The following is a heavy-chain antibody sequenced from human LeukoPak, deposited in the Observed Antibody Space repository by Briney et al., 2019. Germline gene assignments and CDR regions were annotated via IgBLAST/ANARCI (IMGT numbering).Heavy chain of an antibody. D-gene: IGHD3-22*01. V-gene: IGHV1-2*04. J-gene: IGHJ3*02. CDR1: GYTFTGYY. CDR3: ARGPYYYDSSGYLHDDAFDI. CDR2: INPNSGGT. Sequence: ASVKVSCKASGYTFTGYYMHWVRQAPGQGLEWMGWINPNSGGTNYAQKFQGWVTMTRDTSISTAYMELSRLRSDDTAVYYCARGPYYYDSSGYLHDDAFDIWGQGTMVTVSS.